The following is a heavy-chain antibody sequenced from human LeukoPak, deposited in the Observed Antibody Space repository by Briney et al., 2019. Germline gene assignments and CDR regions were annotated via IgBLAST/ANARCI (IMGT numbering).Heavy chain of an antibody. CDR1: GGSISSSSYY. D-gene: IGHD6-13*01. Sequence: PSETLSLTCTVSGGSISSSSYYWGWIRQPPGKGLEWIGSIYYSGSTYYNPSLKSRVTISVDTSKNQFSLKLSSVTAADTAVYYCARSDRGISDYFDYWGQGTLVTVSS. CDR3: ARSDRGISDYFDY. CDR2: IYYSGST. J-gene: IGHJ4*02. V-gene: IGHV4-39*07.